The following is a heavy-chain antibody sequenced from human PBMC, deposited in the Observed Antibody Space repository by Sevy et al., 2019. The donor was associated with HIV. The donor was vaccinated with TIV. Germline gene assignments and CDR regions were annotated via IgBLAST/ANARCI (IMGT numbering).Heavy chain of an antibody. CDR3: ARDLNYCSCGSCYWFDP. CDR1: GFTVSSNY. D-gene: IGHD2-15*01. V-gene: IGHV3-53*01. J-gene: IGHJ5*02. Sequence: GGSLRLSCAASGFTVSSNYMSWVRQAPGKGLEWVSVIYSGGSTYYADSVKGRFTISRDNSKNTMYLQMNSLRAEDTAVYYCARDLNYCSCGSCYWFDPWGQGTLVTVSS. CDR2: IYSGGST.